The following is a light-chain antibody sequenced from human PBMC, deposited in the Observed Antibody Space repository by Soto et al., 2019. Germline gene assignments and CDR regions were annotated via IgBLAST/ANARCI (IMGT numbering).Light chain of an antibody. J-gene: IGKJ1*01. CDR2: GAS. CDR3: QQYDNWPPTWT. Sequence: EIVMTQSPVTLSVSPGERATLSCRASQSVSSDLAWYQQKPGQPPRLLIYGASTRATGTPARSSGSGSGTEFTLTISSLQSEDFAVYYCQQYDNWPPTWTFGQGTKVDI. CDR1: QSVSSD. V-gene: IGKV3-15*01.